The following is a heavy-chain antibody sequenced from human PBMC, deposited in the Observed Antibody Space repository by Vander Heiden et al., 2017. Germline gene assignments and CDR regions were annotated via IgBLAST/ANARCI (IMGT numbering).Heavy chain of an antibody. CDR3: ARDGSYGDYYYYGMDV. J-gene: IGHJ6*02. CDR1: AGSVSSGCYY. Sequence: QVQLQESGPGLVKPSPPLSLTCTVSAGSVSSGCYYWSWFRQPPGNGLEWIGYIYYSGSTYYNPSLKSRVTISVDTAKNQFSLKLSSVTAADTAVYYCARDGSYGDYYYYGMDVWGQGTTVTVSS. CDR2: IYYSGST. D-gene: IGHD2-15*01. V-gene: IGHV4-31*03.